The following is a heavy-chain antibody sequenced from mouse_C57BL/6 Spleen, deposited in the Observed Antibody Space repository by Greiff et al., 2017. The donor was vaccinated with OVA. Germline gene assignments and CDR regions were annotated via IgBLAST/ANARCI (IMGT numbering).Heavy chain of an antibody. Sequence: EVQLQQSGPELVKPGASVKMSCKASGYTFTDYNMHWVKQSHGKSLEWIGYINPNNGGTSYNQKFKGKATLTVNKSSSTAYMELRSLTSEDSAVYYCARSLLLLPYYAMDYWGQGTSVTVSS. J-gene: IGHJ4*01. D-gene: IGHD1-1*01. CDR3: ARSLLLLPYYAMDY. V-gene: IGHV1-22*01. CDR2: INPNNGGT. CDR1: GYTFTDYN.